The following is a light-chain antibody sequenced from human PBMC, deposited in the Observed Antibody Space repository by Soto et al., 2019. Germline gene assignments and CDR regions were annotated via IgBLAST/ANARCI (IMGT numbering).Light chain of an antibody. V-gene: IGKV1-13*02. Sequence: AIQLTQSPSSLSASVGDRVTITCRASQGISSALAWYQQKPGKAPKLLIHDASSLESGVPSRFSGSGSGTDFTLTISSLQPEDFATYYCQQFNSYPTFGGGTKVEIK. CDR3: QQFNSYPT. CDR1: QGISSA. J-gene: IGKJ4*01. CDR2: DAS.